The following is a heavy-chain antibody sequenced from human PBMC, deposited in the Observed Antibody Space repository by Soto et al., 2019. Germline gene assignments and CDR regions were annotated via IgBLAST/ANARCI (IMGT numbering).Heavy chain of an antibody. CDR2: ISGSGGST. J-gene: IGHJ2*01. CDR3: AKRTVGWYFDL. Sequence: EVQLLESGGGLVQPGGSLRLSCAASGFTFSSYAMNWVRQAPGKGLEWVSVISGSGGSTYYADAVKGRFTISRDNSKNTLELPMNSLRAEDTAVYYCAKRTVGWYFDLWGRGTLVTVSS. D-gene: IGHD4-17*01. CDR1: GFTFSSYA. V-gene: IGHV3-23*01.